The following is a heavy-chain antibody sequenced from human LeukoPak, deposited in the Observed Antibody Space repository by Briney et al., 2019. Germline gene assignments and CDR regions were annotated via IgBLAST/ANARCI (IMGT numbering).Heavy chain of an antibody. J-gene: IGHJ5*02. Sequence: PSETLSLTCTVSGGSINSYYWSWIRQPPGKGLEWIGYIYYSGSTNYNPSLKSRVTISVDTSKTQFSLKLTSMTAADTAVYYCARHSRYCSSTSCRLNWFDPWGQGTLVTVSS. CDR1: GGSINSYY. CDR2: IYYSGST. D-gene: IGHD2-2*01. CDR3: ARHSRYCSSTSCRLNWFDP. V-gene: IGHV4-59*08.